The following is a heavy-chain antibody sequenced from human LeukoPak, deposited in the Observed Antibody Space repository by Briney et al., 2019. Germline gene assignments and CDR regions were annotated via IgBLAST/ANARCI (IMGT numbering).Heavy chain of an antibody. CDR1: GDSISSRNW. J-gene: IGHJ3*02. D-gene: IGHD2-21*02. Sequence: SGTLSLTCVVSGDSISSRNWWSWVRQPPEKGLEWIGEIFHSGSTNYNPSLKSRVTISIDKSRNLFSLNLSSVTAADTAVYYCAKASVVVTADPDAFDMWGRGTLVTVSS. V-gene: IGHV4-4*02. CDR3: AKASVVVTADPDAFDM. CDR2: IFHSGST.